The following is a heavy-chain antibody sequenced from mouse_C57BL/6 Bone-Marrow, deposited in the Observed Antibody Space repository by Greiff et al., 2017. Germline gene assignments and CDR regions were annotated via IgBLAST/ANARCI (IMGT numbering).Heavy chain of an antibody. CDR3: TRSLIYYSTNY. D-gene: IGHD1-1*01. V-gene: IGHV14-2*01. CDR1: GFNIKDYY. J-gene: IGHJ2*01. CDR2: IDPEDGET. Sequence: VQLQQSGAELVKPGASVKLSCTASGFNIKDYYIHWVKQRTEQGLEWIGRIDPEDGETKYAPKFQDKATITADTSSNTAYLQLSSLTSEDTAVYYFTRSLIYYSTNYWSQGTTLTVSS.